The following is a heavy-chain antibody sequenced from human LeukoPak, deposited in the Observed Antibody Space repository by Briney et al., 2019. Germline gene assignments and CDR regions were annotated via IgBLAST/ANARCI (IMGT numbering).Heavy chain of an antibody. V-gene: IGHV4-38-2*02. CDR2: IYHSENT. CDR1: AYSISSGYY. Sequence: SETLSLTCTVSAYSISSGYYWGWIRQAPGKGLEWIGSIYHSENTYYNPSLKSRVTISVDTSKNQFSLKLSSVTAADTAVYYCARADYYDSSGYYFDYWGQGTLVTVSS. D-gene: IGHD3-22*01. CDR3: ARADYYDSSGYYFDY. J-gene: IGHJ4*02.